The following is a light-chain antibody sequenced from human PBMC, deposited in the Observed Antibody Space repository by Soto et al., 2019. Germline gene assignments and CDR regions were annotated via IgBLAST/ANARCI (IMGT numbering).Light chain of an antibody. Sequence: QSALTQPASLSGSPGQSITISCTGTSSDIGGYNYVSWYQQHPGKAPKLMIYDVTNRPSGVSSRFSGSKSGNTASLTISGRQAEDEGDYYCSSYTTPSVVFGEGTKLTVL. J-gene: IGLJ2*01. CDR3: SSYTTPSVV. CDR2: DVT. V-gene: IGLV2-14*03. CDR1: SSDIGGYNY.